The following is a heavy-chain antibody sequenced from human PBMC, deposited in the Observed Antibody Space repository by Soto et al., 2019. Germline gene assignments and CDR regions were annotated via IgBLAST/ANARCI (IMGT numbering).Heavy chain of an antibody. D-gene: IGHD6-6*01. CDR1: GFTFDDSA. V-gene: IGHV3-9*01. Sequence: ESGGGLVPPGRSLRLSCAASGFTFDDSAMHWVRQAPGKGLVWVSGISWNSGSIGYADSVKGRFTISRDNAKNSLYLQMNSLRAEDTALYYCAKDYVPSSSSGGGYFTAFDIWGQGTMVTVSS. J-gene: IGHJ3*02. CDR2: ISWNSGSI. CDR3: AKDYVPSSSSGGGYFTAFDI.